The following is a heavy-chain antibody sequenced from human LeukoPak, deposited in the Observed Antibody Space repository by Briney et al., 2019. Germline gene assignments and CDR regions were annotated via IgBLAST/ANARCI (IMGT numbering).Heavy chain of an antibody. CDR3: ARGGGHYYGSGSHPSDY. J-gene: IGHJ4*02. D-gene: IGHD3-10*01. CDR2: IYYSGST. CDR1: GGSISSGGHY. V-gene: IGHV4-31*03. Sequence: SQTLSLTCTVSGGSISSGGHYWSWIRQHPGEGLEWVGYIYYSGSTYYNPSLKSRVAISLDTSKNQFSLNLSSVTAADTAVYYCARGGGHYYGSGSHPSDYWGQGILVTVSS.